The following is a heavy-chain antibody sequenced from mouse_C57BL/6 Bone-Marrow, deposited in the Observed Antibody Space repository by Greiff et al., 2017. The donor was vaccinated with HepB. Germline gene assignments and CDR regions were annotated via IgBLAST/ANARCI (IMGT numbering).Heavy chain of an antibody. D-gene: IGHD1-1*01. CDR3: ANDYGSSYDWYFDV. V-gene: IGHV1-78*01. CDR1: GYTFTDHT. CDR2: IYPRDGST. Sequence: VKLMESDAELVKPGASVKISCKVSGYTFTDHTIHWTKQRPEQGLEWIGYIYPRDGSTKYNEKFKGKATLTADKSSSTAYMQLNSLTSEDSAVYFCANDYGSSYDWYFDVWGTGTTVTVSS. J-gene: IGHJ1*03.